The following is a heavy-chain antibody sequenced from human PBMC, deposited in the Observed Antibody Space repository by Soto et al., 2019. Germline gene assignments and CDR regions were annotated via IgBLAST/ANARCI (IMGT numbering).Heavy chain of an antibody. CDR1: GFTFGDYA. Sequence: PGGSLRLSCTASGFTFGDYAMSWFRQAPGKGLEWVGFIRSKAYGGTTEYAASVKGRFTISRDDSKSIAYLQMNSLKTEDTAVYYCTRDIVGAIYYYYYYGMDVWGQGTTVTVS. J-gene: IGHJ6*02. CDR3: TRDIVGAIYYYYYYGMDV. D-gene: IGHD1-26*01. CDR2: IRSKAYGGTT. V-gene: IGHV3-49*03.